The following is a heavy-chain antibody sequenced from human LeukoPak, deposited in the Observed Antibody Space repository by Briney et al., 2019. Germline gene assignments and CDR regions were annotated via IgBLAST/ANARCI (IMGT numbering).Heavy chain of an antibody. J-gene: IGHJ3*02. Sequence: GGSLRLSCAASGFTFSSYGMHWVRQAPGKGLEWVAVISYDGSNKYYADSVKGRFTISRDNSKNTLYLQINSLRAEDTAVYYCAKSLDTVTTIGAFDIWGQGTMGTVSS. CDR2: ISYDGSNK. CDR1: GFTFSSYG. V-gene: IGHV3-30*18. D-gene: IGHD4-17*01. CDR3: AKSLDTVTTIGAFDI.